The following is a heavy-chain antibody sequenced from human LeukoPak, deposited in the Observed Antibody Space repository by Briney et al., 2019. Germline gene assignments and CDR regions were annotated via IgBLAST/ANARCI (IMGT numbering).Heavy chain of an antibody. D-gene: IGHD6-13*01. V-gene: IGHV3-74*01. CDR3: ARGPGIAAAANYYYYGMDA. CDR2: INSDGSST. J-gene: IGHJ6*02. CDR1: GFNFSSYW. Sequence: PGGSLRLSCAASGFNFSSYWMHWVRQAPGKGLVWVSRINSDGSSTSYADSVKGRFTISRDNAKNTLYLQTNSLRAEDTAVYYCARGPGIAAAANYYYYGMDAWGQGTTVTVSS.